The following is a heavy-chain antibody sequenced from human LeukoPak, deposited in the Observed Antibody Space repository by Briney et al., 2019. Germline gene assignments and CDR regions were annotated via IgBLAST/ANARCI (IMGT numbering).Heavy chain of an antibody. V-gene: IGHV4-34*01. CDR1: GGSFSGYY. J-gene: IGHJ4*02. CDR2: INHSGST. D-gene: IGHD2-8*01. Sequence: PSETLSLTCAVYGGSFSGYYWSWIRQPPGKGLEWIGGINHSGSTNYNPSLKSRVTISVDTSKNQFSLKLSSVTAADTAVYYCASAACTNGVCSYFDYWGQGTLVTVSS. CDR3: ASAACTNGVCSYFDY.